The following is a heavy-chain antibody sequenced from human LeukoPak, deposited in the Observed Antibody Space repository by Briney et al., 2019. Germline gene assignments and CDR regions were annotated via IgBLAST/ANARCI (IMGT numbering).Heavy chain of an antibody. V-gene: IGHV4-39*01. CDR2: IYDSGST. J-gene: IGHJ5*02. Sequence: SETLSLTCIVSGGSISSGGYYWSWIRQHPGKGLEWIGSIYDSGSTYYNPSLKSRVTISVDTSKNQFSLKLSSVTAADTAVYYCARHGANCSGGSCYENWFDPWGQGTLVTVSS. CDR1: GGSISSGGYY. CDR3: ARHGANCSGGSCYENWFDP. D-gene: IGHD2-15*01.